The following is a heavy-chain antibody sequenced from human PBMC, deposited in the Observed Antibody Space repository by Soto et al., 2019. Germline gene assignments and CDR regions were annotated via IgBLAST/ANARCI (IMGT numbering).Heavy chain of an antibody. CDR2: IYYSGST. CDR3: ERHISSGTNIAAIRSFDP. V-gene: IGHV4-59*08. CDR1: GGSINSYY. D-gene: IGHD1-7*01. J-gene: IGHJ5*02. Sequence: SETLSLTCTVSGGSINSYYWSWIRQPPGKGLEWIGYIYYSGSTNYNPSLKSRITISADTSKNQFSLKLSSVTAADTAVYYCERHISSGTNIAAIRSFDPWGQGTLVTVSS.